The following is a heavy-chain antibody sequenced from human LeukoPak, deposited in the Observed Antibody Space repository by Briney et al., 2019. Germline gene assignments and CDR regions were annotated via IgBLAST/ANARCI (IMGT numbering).Heavy chain of an antibody. CDR3: AREGDYVLHDAFDI. J-gene: IGHJ3*02. D-gene: IGHD4-17*01. CDR2: IIPFFGSTA. CDR1: GGTFSSYA. V-gene: IGHV1-69*13. Sequence: SVKVSCKASGGTFSSYAVSWVRQAPGQGLEWMGGIIPFFGSTANYAQKFQGRVTITADESTSTAYMELSRLKSEDTAVYYCAREGDYVLHDAFDIWGQGTMVTVSS.